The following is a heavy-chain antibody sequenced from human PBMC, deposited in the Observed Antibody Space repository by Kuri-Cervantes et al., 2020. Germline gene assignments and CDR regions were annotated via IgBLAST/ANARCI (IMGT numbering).Heavy chain of an antibody. CDR1: GFTFSNYG. J-gene: IGHJ4*02. V-gene: IGHV3-7*03. CDR3: AKGLYYYDRTAFDY. CDR2: IKQDGSEK. D-gene: IGHD3-22*01. Sequence: GESLKISCVASGFTFSNYGMHWVRQAPGKGLEWVANIKQDGSEKYYVDSVKGRFTISRDNAKNSLYLQMNSLRAEDTALYYCAKGLYYYDRTAFDYWGQGTLVTVSS.